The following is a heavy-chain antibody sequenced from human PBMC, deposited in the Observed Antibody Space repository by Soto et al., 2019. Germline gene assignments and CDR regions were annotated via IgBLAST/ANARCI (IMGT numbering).Heavy chain of an antibody. D-gene: IGHD6-19*01. CDR2: INPSNGTT. J-gene: IGHJ4*02. CDR1: GYSLTTYY. Sequence: ASVKGSCKDSGYSLTTYYVQWVRNAPGQRPEWMGRINPSNGTTRYSQKFQGRVTITRDTSASTAYMELSSLRSEDTAVYSCARHDGIAVAGHDYWGQGTLVTVSS. CDR3: ARHDGIAVAGHDY. V-gene: IGHV1-3*01.